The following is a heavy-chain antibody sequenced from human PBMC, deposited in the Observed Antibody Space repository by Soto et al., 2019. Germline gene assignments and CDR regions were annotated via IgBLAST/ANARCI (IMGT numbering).Heavy chain of an antibody. D-gene: IGHD7-27*01. CDR2: IIPILGIA. Sequence: ASVKVSCKASGGTFSSYTISWVRQAPGQGLEWMGRIIPILGIANYAQKFQGRVTITADKSTSTAYMELSSLRSEDTAVYYCARALTGDRSDFDYWGQGTLVTVSS. CDR1: GGTFSSYT. J-gene: IGHJ4*02. CDR3: ARALTGDRSDFDY. V-gene: IGHV1-69*02.